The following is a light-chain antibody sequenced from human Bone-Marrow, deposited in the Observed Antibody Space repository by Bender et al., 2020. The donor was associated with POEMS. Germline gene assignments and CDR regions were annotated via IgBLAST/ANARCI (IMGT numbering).Light chain of an antibody. CDR1: SGHSLYA. CDR3: QTWGAGVAV. CDR2: LRSDGSL. Sequence: QLMVTQSPSASASLGASVTLTCTLSSGHSLYAVAWHQKQPERGPRFLMSLRSDGSLTKGDGIPDRFSGSTSGPERYLTISSLRSEDEGNYYCQTWGAGVAVFGGGNALTV. V-gene: IGLV4-69*01. J-gene: IGLJ2*01.